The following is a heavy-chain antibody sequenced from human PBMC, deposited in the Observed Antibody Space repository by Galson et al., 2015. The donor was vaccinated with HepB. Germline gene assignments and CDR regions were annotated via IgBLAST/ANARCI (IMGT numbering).Heavy chain of an antibody. CDR1: GFSLSTSGVG. Sequence: PALVKPTQTLTLTCTFSGFSLSTSGVGVGWIRQPPGKALEWLALIYWDDDKRYSPSLKSRLTITKDTSKNQVVLTMTNMDPVDTATYYCAHRRFPIFNSGSYHMGFDPWGQGTLVTVSS. CDR3: AHRRFPIFNSGSYHMGFDP. D-gene: IGHD1-26*01. CDR2: IYWDDDK. J-gene: IGHJ5*02. V-gene: IGHV2-5*02.